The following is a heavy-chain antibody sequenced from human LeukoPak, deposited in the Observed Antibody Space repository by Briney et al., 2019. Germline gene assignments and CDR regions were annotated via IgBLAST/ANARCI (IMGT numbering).Heavy chain of an antibody. J-gene: IGHJ6*03. CDR1: GYTFTGYY. Sequence: ASVTVSCKASGYTFTGYYMHWVRQAPGQGLEWMGWINPNSGGTNYAQKFQGRVTMTRDTSISTAYMELSRLRSDDTAVYYCARDFRGERGYCSGGSCPYYYYYYYMDVWGKGTTVTVSS. V-gene: IGHV1-2*02. CDR3: ARDFRGERGYCSGGSCPYYYYYYYMDV. D-gene: IGHD2-15*01. CDR2: INPNSGGT.